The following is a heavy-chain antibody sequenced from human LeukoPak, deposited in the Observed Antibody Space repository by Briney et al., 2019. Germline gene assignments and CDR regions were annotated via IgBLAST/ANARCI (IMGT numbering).Heavy chain of an antibody. CDR2: IYYSGST. V-gene: IGHV4-39*01. J-gene: IGHJ4*02. Sequence: SETLSLTCTVSGGSISSGDYYWSWIRQPPGKGLEWIGSIYYSGSTYYNPSLKSRITISVDTSKNQFSLKLSSVTAADTAVYYCARANGDYVYSKYDCWGQGTLVTVSS. D-gene: IGHD4-17*01. CDR3: ARANGDYVYSKYDC. CDR1: GGSISSGDYY.